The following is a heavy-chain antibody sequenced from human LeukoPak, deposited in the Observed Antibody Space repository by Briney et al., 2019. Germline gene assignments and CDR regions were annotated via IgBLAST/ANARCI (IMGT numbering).Heavy chain of an antibody. CDR3: ARDKDFWSGYHYYYYYGMDV. Sequence: PGGSLRLSCSASGFTFSTYWMSWVRQAPGKGLEWVANMRRDGNEIYYLDSVRGRFTISRDNAKNSLYLQMNSLRAEDTAVYYCARDKDFWSGYHYYYYYGMDVWGQGTTVTVSS. CDR1: GFTFSTYW. J-gene: IGHJ6*02. V-gene: IGHV3-7*01. CDR2: MRRDGNEI. D-gene: IGHD3-3*01.